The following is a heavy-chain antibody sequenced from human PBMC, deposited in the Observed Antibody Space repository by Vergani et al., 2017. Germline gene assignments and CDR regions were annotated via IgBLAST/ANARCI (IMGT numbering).Heavy chain of an antibody. CDR1: GFTFSSYW. CDR2: IKQDGSEK. D-gene: IGHD2-2*01. CDR3: AGLGYCSSTSCKAFDI. J-gene: IGHJ3*02. V-gene: IGHV3-7*01. Sequence: EVQLVESGGGLVQPGGSLRLSCAASGFTFSSYWMSWVRQAPGKGLEWVANIKQDGSEKYYVDSVKGRFTISRDNAKNSLYLQMNSLRAEDTAVYYCAGLGYCSSTSCKAFDIWGQGTMVTVSS.